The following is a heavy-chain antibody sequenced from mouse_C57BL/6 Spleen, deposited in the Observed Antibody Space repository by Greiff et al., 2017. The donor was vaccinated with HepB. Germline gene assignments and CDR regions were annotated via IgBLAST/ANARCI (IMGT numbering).Heavy chain of an antibody. V-gene: IGHV1-15*01. Sequence: VKLQQSGAELVRPGASVTLSCKASGYTFTDYEMHWVKQTPVHGLEWIGAIDPETGGTAYNQKFKGKAILTADKSSSTAYMELRSLTSEDSAVYYCTRWDYGSRRHYYAMDYWGQGTSVTVSS. J-gene: IGHJ4*01. CDR1: GYTFTDYE. CDR2: IDPETGGT. CDR3: TRWDYGSRRHYYAMDY. D-gene: IGHD1-1*01.